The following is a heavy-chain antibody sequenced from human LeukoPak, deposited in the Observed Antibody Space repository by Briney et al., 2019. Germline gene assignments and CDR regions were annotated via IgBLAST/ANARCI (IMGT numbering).Heavy chain of an antibody. CDR3: AKSRRSSRIAYGSGSYFDY. V-gene: IGHV3-74*01. J-gene: IGHJ4*02. Sequence: GGSLRLSCAASGFTFSSYWMHWVRQAPGKGLVWVSRINSDGSSTSYADSVKGRFTISRDNAKNTLYLQMNSLRAEDTAVYYCAKSRRSSRIAYGSGSYFDYWGQGTLVTVSS. CDR1: GFTFSSYW. D-gene: IGHD3-10*01. CDR2: INSDGSST.